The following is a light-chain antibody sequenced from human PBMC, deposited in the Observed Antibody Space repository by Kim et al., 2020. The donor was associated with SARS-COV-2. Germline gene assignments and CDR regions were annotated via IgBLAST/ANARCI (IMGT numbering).Light chain of an antibody. CDR1: QSVSSSY. Sequence: EIVLTQSPGTLSLSPGERATLSCRASQSVSSSYLVWYQQKPGQAPRLLIYGASSRATGIPDRLSGSGSGTDFTLTISRLEPEDFAVYYCQQYGSSHMYTFGQGTKLEI. J-gene: IGKJ2*01. CDR3: QQYGSSHMYT. CDR2: GAS. V-gene: IGKV3-20*01.